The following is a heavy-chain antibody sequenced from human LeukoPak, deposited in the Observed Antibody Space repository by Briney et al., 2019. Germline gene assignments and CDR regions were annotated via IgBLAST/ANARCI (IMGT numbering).Heavy chain of an antibody. CDR2: VSYDGRNK. J-gene: IGHJ4*02. Sequence: GGSLRLSCAVSGFNLSRYAMYWVRQAPGKGLEWVATVSYDGRNKRYADSVNGRITISRDNSKSTLDLEMNSLRPEDTAVYFCARDGSHYYDSSGFFDHWGQGTRVTVSS. V-gene: IGHV3-30*04. CDR1: GFNLSRYA. CDR3: ARDGSHYYDSSGFFDH. D-gene: IGHD3-22*01.